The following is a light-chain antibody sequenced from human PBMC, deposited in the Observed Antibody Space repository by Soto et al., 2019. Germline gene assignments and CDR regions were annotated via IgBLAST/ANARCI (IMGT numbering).Light chain of an antibody. J-gene: IGKJ4*01. Sequence: EIVVTQSPATLSLSPGERATLSCRASQSVRDSLAWYQQKPGQAPRLLIYDASTRATGIPARFSGSGSGTEFTLTISSLQSEDFAVYYCQQYNNWPPKVTFGGGTKVDIK. CDR2: DAS. CDR1: QSVRDS. V-gene: IGKV3-15*01. CDR3: QQYNNWPPKVT.